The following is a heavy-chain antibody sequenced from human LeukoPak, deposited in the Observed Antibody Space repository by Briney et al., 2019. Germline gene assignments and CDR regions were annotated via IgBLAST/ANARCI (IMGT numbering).Heavy chain of an antibody. J-gene: IGHJ3*02. CDR3: AKDRVVSREPDTFDI. D-gene: IGHD2-15*01. Sequence: PGGSLRLSCAASGFTFSSYGMHWVRQAPGKGLEWVAFIRYDGNNKYYADSVKGRFTISRDNSKNTLYVQMNSLRVEDTAVYYCAKDRVVSREPDTFDIWGQGTMVTVSP. CDR2: IRYDGNNK. CDR1: GFTFSSYG. V-gene: IGHV3-30*02.